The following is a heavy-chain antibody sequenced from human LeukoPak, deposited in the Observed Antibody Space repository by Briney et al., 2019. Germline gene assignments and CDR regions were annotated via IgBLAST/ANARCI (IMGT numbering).Heavy chain of an antibody. D-gene: IGHD5/OR15-5a*01. CDR1: GGSISSYY. V-gene: IGHV4-4*07. CDR3: ARGVYLASRQAVHFDY. Sequence: PSETLSLTCTVSGGSISSYYWSWIRQPAGKGLEWIGRIYTSGSTNYNPSLKSRVTMSVDTSKNQFSLTLSSVTAADMAVYCCARGVYLASRQAVHFDYWGQGTLVTVSS. CDR2: IYTSGST. J-gene: IGHJ4*02.